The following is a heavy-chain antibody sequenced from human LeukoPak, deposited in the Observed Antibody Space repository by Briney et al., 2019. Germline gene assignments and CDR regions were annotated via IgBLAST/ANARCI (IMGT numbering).Heavy chain of an antibody. D-gene: IGHD2-2*01. CDR2: INGDGSST. CDR1: GFTFSSYW. CDR3: ARVVYCSRTSCPLDC. J-gene: IGHJ4*02. V-gene: IGHV3-74*01. Sequence: GRSLRLSCAASGFTFSSYWMHWVRQAPGKGLVWVSRINGDGSSTTYADSVKGRFTISRDNAKNTLYLQMNSLRAEDTAVYYCARVVYCSRTSCPLDCWGQGTLVTVSS.